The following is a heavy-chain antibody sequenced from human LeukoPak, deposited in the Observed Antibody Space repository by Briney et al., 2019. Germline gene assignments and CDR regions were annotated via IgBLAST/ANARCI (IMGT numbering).Heavy chain of an antibody. Sequence: GESLKISCKGSGYSFTSYWIGWVRQMLGKGLELIGLIYPGDSDTRYSQSFQGQLTIPAHKSSSTAYLQWSSLKASDTAMYYCARHPWGVGDAFDIWGQGTMVTVSS. CDR1: GYSFTSYW. CDR2: IYPGDSDT. CDR3: ARHPWGVGDAFDI. V-gene: IGHV5-51*01. D-gene: IGHD3-16*01. J-gene: IGHJ3*02.